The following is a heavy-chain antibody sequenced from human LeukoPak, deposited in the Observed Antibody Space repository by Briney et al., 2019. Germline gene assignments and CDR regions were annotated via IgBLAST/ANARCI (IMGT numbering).Heavy chain of an antibody. V-gene: IGHV3-23*01. D-gene: IGHD3-22*01. CDR1: GFTFSSYA. J-gene: IGHJ4*02. CDR3: ARDSLTYYYDSSGYGSLLY. CDR2: ISGSGGST. Sequence: GGSLRLSCAASGFTFSSYAMSWVRQAPGKGLEWVSAISGSGGSTYYADSVKGRFTISRDNSKNTLYLQMNSLRAEDTAVYYCARDSLTYYYDSSGYGSLLYWGQGTLVTVSS.